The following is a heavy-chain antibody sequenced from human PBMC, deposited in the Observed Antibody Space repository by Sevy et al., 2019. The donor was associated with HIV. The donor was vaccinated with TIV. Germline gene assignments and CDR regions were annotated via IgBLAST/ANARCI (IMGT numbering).Heavy chain of an antibody. Sequence: SETLSLTCTVSGGSISSSSYYWGWIRQPPGKGLEWIGSIYYSGSTYYNPSLKSRVTISVDTSKNQFSLKLGSVTAADTAVYYCARLDPTGDIDYWGQGTLVTVSS. CDR1: GGSISSSSYY. CDR2: IYYSGST. D-gene: IGHD7-27*01. V-gene: IGHV4-39*01. J-gene: IGHJ4*02. CDR3: ARLDPTGDIDY.